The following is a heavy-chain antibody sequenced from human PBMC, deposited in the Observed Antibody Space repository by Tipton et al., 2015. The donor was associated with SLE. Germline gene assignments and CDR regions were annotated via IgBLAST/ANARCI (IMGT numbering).Heavy chain of an antibody. D-gene: IGHD2-21*01. CDR2: IYHSGST. Sequence: TLSLTCAVSGGSISSGGYSWSWIRQPPGKGLEWTGYIYHSGSTYCNPSLKSRVTISVDRSKNQFSLKLSSVTAADTAVYYCARVAYCGGDCSFHGMDVWGQGTTVTVSS. J-gene: IGHJ6*02. V-gene: IGHV4-30-2*01. CDR3: ARVAYCGGDCSFHGMDV. CDR1: GGSISSGGYS.